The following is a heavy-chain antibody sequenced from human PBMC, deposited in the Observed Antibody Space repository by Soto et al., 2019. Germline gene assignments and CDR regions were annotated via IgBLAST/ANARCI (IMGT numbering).Heavy chain of an antibody. CDR2: MNPNSGDT. Sequence: QVQLLHSGAEVKKPGASVKVSCKASGYAFTAYSVHWVRQAPGQGLEWVGWMNPNSGDTIYAQKCQGRVTMTGDTSSGTAFMELTSLRYDDTAVYYCAREASAVVSLDYWGQGTLVTVSA. J-gene: IGHJ4*02. D-gene: IGHD6-19*01. CDR1: GYAFTAYS. V-gene: IGHV1-2*02. CDR3: AREASAVVSLDY.